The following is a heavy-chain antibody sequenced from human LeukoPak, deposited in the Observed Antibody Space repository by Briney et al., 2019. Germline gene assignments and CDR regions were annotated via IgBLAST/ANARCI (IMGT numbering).Heavy chain of an antibody. CDR3: ARRSIGYPFDY. D-gene: IGHD3-22*01. V-gene: IGHV4-39*01. Sequence: SETLSLTCTVSGGSISSSDYYWGWIRQPPGKGLEWIGTIYYSGSMYYNPSLKSRVTISIDTFKSQFSLKLTSVTAADTAVYYCARRSIGYPFDYWGQGTLVTVSS. CDR1: GGSISSSDYY. CDR2: IYYSGSM. J-gene: IGHJ4*02.